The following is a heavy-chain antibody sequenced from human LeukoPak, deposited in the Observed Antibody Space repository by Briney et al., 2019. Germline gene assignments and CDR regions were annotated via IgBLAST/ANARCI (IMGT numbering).Heavy chain of an antibody. J-gene: IGHJ4*02. CDR3: AKLSWGLGYCSGGSCYSKDY. Sequence: GRSLRLSCAASGFTFSSYGMHWVRQAPGKGLEWVVVISYDGSNKYYADSVKGRFTISRDNSKNTLYLQMNSLRAEDTAVYYCAKLSWGLGYCSGGSCYSKDYWGQGTLVTVSS. CDR2: ISYDGSNK. D-gene: IGHD2-15*01. CDR1: GFTFSSYG. V-gene: IGHV3-30*18.